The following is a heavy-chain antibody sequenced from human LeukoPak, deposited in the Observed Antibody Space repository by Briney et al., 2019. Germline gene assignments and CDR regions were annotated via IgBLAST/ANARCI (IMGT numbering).Heavy chain of an antibody. V-gene: IGHV4-30-4*08. D-gene: IGHD4-23*01. CDR1: GGSISSGDYY. J-gene: IGHJ4*02. CDR3: ARGDYGGNFYFDY. CDR2: IYYSGST. Sequence: TLSLTCTVSGGSISSGDYYWSWIRQPPGKGLEWIGYIYYSGSTYYNPSLKSRVTISVDTSKNQFSLKLSPVTAADTAVYYCARGDYGGNFYFDYWGQGTLVTVSS.